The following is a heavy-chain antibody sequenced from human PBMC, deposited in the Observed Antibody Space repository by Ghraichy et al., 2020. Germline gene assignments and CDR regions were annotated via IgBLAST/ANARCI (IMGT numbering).Heavy chain of an antibody. CDR2: IFHVGTT. CDR1: GGSISSSSAA. V-gene: IGHV4-39*07. Sequence: SETLSLKCAVSGGSISSSSAAWVWIRQPPGKGLEWIGSIFHVGTTYYNPSLKSRLTISLDKSENHFSLKLTSVTAADTAIYYCTKLTPSAGVIPWYFDVWGRGTLVTVSS. J-gene: IGHJ2*01. D-gene: IGHD3-10*01. CDR3: TKLTPSAGVIPWYFDV.